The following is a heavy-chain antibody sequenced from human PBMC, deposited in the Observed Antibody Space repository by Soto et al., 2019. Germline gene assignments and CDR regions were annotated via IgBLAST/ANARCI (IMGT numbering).Heavy chain of an antibody. CDR3: ARWGEGQQLVSSGMDV. CDR1: GDSVSSNSAA. V-gene: IGHV6-1*01. J-gene: IGHJ6*02. Sequence: LSQTLSLTCAISGDSVSSNSAAWNWIRQSPSRGLEWLGRTYYRSKWYNDYAVSVKSRITINPDTSKNQFSLQLNSVTPEDTAVYYCARWGEGQQLVSSGMDVWGQGTTVTVSS. D-gene: IGHD6-13*01. CDR2: TYYRSKWYN.